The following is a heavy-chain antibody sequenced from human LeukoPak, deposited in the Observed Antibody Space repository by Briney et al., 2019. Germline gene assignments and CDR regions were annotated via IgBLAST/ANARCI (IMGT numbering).Heavy chain of an antibody. CDR2: IYTSGST. CDR3: ARAPYYYGSGSYYNDY. D-gene: IGHD3-10*01. Sequence: PSETLSLTCTVSGGSISSYYWSWIRQPPGKGLEWIGYIYTSGSTNYNPSLKSRVTISVDTSKNQFSLKLSSVTAADTAVYYCARAPYYYGSGSYYNDYWGQGTLVTVSS. J-gene: IGHJ4*02. V-gene: IGHV4-59*01. CDR1: GGSISSYY.